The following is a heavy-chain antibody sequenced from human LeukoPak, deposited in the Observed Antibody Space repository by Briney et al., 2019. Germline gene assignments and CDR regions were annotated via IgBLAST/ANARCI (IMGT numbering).Heavy chain of an antibody. Sequence: SETLSLTCTVSGGSISSYYWSWIRQPAGKGLEWIGRIYTSGSTNYNPSLKSRVTISVDTSKNQFSLKLSSVTAADTAVYYCASENLYYYYDSSGYYYVPTHFDYWGQGTLVTVSS. D-gene: IGHD3-22*01. V-gene: IGHV4-4*07. CDR2: IYTSGST. CDR3: ASENLYYYYDSSGYYYVPTHFDY. J-gene: IGHJ4*02. CDR1: GGSISSYY.